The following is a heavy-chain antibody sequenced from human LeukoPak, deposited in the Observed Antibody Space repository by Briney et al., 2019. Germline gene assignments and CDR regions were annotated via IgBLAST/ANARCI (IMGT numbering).Heavy chain of an antibody. Sequence: ASVKVSCKASGYTFTTYGLSWVRQAPGQGLEWMGWISTYNGNTNYAQKFQGRVTMTTDTSTSTAYMELRSLRSDDTAVYYCAREMGDDFWSGYYYFDYWGQGTLVTVSS. J-gene: IGHJ4*02. V-gene: IGHV1-18*01. CDR2: ISTYNGNT. D-gene: IGHD3-3*01. CDR3: AREMGDDFWSGYYYFDY. CDR1: GYTFTTYG.